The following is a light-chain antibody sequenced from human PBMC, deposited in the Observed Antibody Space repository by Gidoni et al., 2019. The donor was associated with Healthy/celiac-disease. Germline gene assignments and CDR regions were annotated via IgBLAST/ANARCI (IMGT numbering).Light chain of an antibody. CDR1: ALPKQY. J-gene: IGLJ3*02. V-gene: IGLV3-25*03. CDR3: QSADSSGTYRGV. CDR2: KDS. Sequence: SYALTQPPSVSVSPGQTASITCSGDALPKQYAYWYQQKPGQAPVLVIYKDSERPSGIPERFSGSSSGTTVTLTISGVQAEDEADYYCQSADSSGTYRGVFGGGTKLTVL.